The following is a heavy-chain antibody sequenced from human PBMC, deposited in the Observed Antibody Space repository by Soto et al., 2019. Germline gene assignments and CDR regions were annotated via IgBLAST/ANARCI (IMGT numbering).Heavy chain of an antibody. Sequence: GGSLRLSCAASGFTFTTYGMHWVRQAPGKGLEWVAIISYDGSQKYYADSAKGRFTISRDNSKNTLYLQMNSLRAEDTAVYYCAGRGSSWYRETYYYYGMDVWGQGTTVTV. V-gene: IGHV3-30*03. J-gene: IGHJ6*02. D-gene: IGHD6-13*01. CDR2: ISYDGSQK. CDR3: AGRGSSWYRETYYYYGMDV. CDR1: GFTFTTYG.